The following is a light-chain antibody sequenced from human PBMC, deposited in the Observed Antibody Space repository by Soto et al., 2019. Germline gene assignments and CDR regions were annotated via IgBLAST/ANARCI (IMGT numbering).Light chain of an antibody. CDR3: QQRGNWHVT. J-gene: IGKJ1*01. Sequence: EIVLTQSPATLSLSPGERATLSCRASQSVGSYFAWYQQKPGQAPRLLIYDASNRATGIPARFSGSGSGTDFTLTISSLEPDYFAVYYCQQRGNWHVTFGQGTKVDIK. CDR2: DAS. V-gene: IGKV3-11*01. CDR1: QSVGSY.